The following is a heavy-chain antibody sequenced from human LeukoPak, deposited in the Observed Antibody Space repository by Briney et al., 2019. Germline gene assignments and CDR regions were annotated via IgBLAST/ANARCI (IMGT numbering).Heavy chain of an antibody. CDR3: TRDTFGARDS. J-gene: IGHJ4*02. D-gene: IGHD3-10*01. CDR1: GFTFSSYA. V-gene: IGHV3-23*01. Sequence: GGSLRLSCAASGFTFSSYAMTWVRQAPGKGLEWVSGISGSGGSTYYADSVKGRFTISRDNAKNTLYLQMNSLRAEDTAVYYCTRDTFGARDSWGQGTLVTVSS. CDR2: ISGSGGST.